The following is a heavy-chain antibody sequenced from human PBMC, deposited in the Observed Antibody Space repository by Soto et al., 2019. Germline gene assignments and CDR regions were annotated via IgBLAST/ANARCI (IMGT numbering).Heavy chain of an antibody. CDR3: ARDNPGAVAQYYYYYYGMDV. CDR2: ISYDGSNK. CDR1: GFTFSSYA. D-gene: IGHD6-19*01. J-gene: IGHJ6*02. V-gene: IGHV3-30-3*01. Sequence: GESLKISCAASGFTFSSYAMHWVRQAPGKGLEWVAVISYDGSNKYYADSVKGRFTISRDNSKNTLYLQMNSLRAEDTAVYYCARDNPGAVAQYYYYYYGMDVWGQGTTVTVSS.